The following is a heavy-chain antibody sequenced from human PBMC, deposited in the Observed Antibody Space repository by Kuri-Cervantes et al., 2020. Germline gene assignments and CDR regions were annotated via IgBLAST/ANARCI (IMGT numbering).Heavy chain of an antibody. V-gene: IGHV3-66*01. CDR1: GFTFDDYA. Sequence: GESLKISCAASGFTFDDYAMHWVRQAPGKGLEWVSVIYSGGSTYYADSVKGRFTISRDNSKNTLYLQMNSPRAEDTAVHYCARAPYDFWSGYFIGYGMDVWGQGTTVTVSS. D-gene: IGHD3-3*01. CDR2: IYSGGST. J-gene: IGHJ6*02. CDR3: ARAPYDFWSGYFIGYGMDV.